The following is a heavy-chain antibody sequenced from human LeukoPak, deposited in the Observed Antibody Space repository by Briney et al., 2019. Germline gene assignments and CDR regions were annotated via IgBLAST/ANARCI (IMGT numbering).Heavy chain of an antibody. D-gene: IGHD2-15*01. CDR1: GFTFSTYA. Sequence: GGSLRLSCAASGFTFSTYAMSWVRQAPGKGLEWVSGIRDGGDYTYYADSVKGRFTISRDNSKNTLYLQMNSLRADDTAVYHCAKEKKSGGWPIDYWGQGALVTVSS. V-gene: IGHV3-23*01. J-gene: IGHJ4*02. CDR3: AKEKKSGGWPIDY. CDR2: IRDGGDYT.